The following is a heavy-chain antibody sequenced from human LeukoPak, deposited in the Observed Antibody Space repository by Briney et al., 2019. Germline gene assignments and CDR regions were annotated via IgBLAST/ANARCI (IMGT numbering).Heavy chain of an antibody. J-gene: IGHJ5*02. CDR1: GDSISSTTYS. V-gene: IGHV4-30-2*01. CDR2: IYHGGNT. Sequence: SQTLSLTCAVSGDSISSTTYSWSWIRQPPRKGLEWIGYIYHGGNTYYNPSLESRVTMSVDRSKNQFSLRLTSVTAADTAVYYCARERGGYSGYDSFWFDPWGQGTLVTVSS. CDR3: ARERGGYSGYDSFWFDP. D-gene: IGHD5-12*01.